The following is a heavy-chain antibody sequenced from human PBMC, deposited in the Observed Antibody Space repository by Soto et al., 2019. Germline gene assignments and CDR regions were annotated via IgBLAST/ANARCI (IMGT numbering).Heavy chain of an antibody. Sequence: PSETLSLTCRVSDGSMNSDSSYWGWIRQPPGKGLEWIGVINHSGSTYHNLSLKGRVTMSVDASRNQFSLKLTSMTAADTAVYYCAGLGGYVSVGYYYLWDSWGQGTLVTVS. CDR3: AGLGGYVSVGYYYLWDS. CDR1: DGSMNSDSSY. CDR2: INHSGST. D-gene: IGHD3-22*01. J-gene: IGHJ4*02. V-gene: IGHV4-39*01.